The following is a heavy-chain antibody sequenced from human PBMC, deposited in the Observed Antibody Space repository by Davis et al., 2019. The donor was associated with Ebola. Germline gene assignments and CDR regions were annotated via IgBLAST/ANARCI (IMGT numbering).Heavy chain of an antibody. CDR2: ISWNSGSI. Sequence: SLKISCAASGFTFDDYAMHWVRQAPGKGLEWVSGISWNSGSIGYADSVKGRFTISRDNAKNSLYLQMNSLRAEDTAVYYCAKNMVRGVIMVLSFDYWGQGTLVTVSS. J-gene: IGHJ4*02. CDR1: GFTFDDYA. CDR3: AKNMVRGVIMVLSFDY. D-gene: IGHD3-10*01. V-gene: IGHV3-9*01.